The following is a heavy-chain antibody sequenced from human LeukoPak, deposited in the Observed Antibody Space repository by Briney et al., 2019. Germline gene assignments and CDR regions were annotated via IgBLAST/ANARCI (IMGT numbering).Heavy chain of an antibody. CDR2: IIPIFGTA. CDR1: GGTFSSYA. CDR3: ASHFRPPDYGGLYYYYGMDV. Sequence: GASVKVSCKASGGTFSSYAISWARQAPGQGLEWMGGIIPIFGTANYAQKFQGRVTITADESTSTAYMELSSLRSEDTAVYYCASHFRPPDYGGLYYYYGMDVWGQGTTVTVSS. J-gene: IGHJ6*02. D-gene: IGHD4-23*01. V-gene: IGHV1-69*13.